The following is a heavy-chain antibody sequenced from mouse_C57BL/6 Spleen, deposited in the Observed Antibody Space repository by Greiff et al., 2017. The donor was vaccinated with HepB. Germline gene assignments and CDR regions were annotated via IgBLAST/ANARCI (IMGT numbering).Heavy chain of an antibody. D-gene: IGHD2-4*01. CDR1: GFSLTSYG. Sequence: VHLVESGPGLVQPSQSLSITCTVSGFSLTSYGVHWVRQSPGKGLEWLGVIWSGGSTDYNAAFISRLSISKDNSKSQVFFKMNSLQAVVTAIYYCVRKDYDFAFAYWGEGTLVTVSA. CDR2: IWSGGST. V-gene: IGHV2-2*01. CDR3: VRKDYDFAFAY. J-gene: IGHJ3*01.